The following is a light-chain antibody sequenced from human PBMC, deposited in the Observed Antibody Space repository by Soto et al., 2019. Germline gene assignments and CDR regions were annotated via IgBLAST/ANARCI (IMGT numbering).Light chain of an antibody. CDR1: QTVNTY. Sequence: EIVLTQSPATLSLSPGERATLSCRASQTVNTYLAWYQQKPGQTPRLLIYDASTRVAGFPVRFSGSGSGTDFTLTISSVEPEDIAVYYCQQRRDWPLYTFGQGTKLEI. CDR2: DAS. CDR3: QQRRDWPLYT. V-gene: IGKV3-11*01. J-gene: IGKJ2*01.